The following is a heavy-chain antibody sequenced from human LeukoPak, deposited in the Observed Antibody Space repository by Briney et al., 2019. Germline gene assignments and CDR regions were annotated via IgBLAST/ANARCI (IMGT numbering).Heavy chain of an antibody. Sequence: SETLSLSCTVSGVSTSSHYWSWIRQPPGKGLDYIGYIYHSGSTNYNPSLRSRVTMSVDTSKKRFSLRLSSVTAADTAVYYCARLTGMTGAFDIWSQGTMVTVSS. CDR1: GVSTSSHY. D-gene: IGHD1-20*01. CDR3: ARLTGMTGAFDI. CDR2: IYHSGST. J-gene: IGHJ3*02. V-gene: IGHV4-59*11.